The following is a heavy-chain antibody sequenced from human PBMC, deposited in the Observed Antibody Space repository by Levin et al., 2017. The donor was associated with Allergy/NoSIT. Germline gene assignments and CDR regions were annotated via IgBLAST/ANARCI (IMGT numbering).Heavy chain of an antibody. D-gene: IGHD3-10*01. V-gene: IGHV5-10-1*01. Sequence: GESLKISCKGSGYSFSSYWISWVRQMPGKGLEWMGRIDPSDSYINYSPSFQGHVTISADKSISTAYLQWSSLKASDTAMYYCARPYYYGSGSLGYWGQGTLVTVSS. CDR1: GYSFSSYW. J-gene: IGHJ4*02. CDR3: ARPYYYGSGSLGY. CDR2: IDPSDSYI.